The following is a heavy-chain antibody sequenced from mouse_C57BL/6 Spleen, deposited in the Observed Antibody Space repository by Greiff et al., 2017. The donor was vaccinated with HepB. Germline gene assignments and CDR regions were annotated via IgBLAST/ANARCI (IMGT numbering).Heavy chain of an antibody. Sequence: EVKLQESGPGLVKPSQSLSLTCSVTGYSITSGYYWNWIRQFPGNKLEWMGYISYDGSNNYNPSLKNRISITRDTSKNQFFLKLNSVTTEDTATYYCAREGGYGAMDYWGQGTSVTVSS. CDR2: ISYDGSN. CDR1: GYSITSGYY. CDR3: AREGGYGAMDY. J-gene: IGHJ4*01. D-gene: IGHD1-1*02. V-gene: IGHV3-6*01.